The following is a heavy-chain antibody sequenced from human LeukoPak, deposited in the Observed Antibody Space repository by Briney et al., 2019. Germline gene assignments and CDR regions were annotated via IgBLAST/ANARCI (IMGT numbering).Heavy chain of an antibody. CDR1: GGTFSSYA. V-gene: IGHV1-69*13. D-gene: IGHD2-2*02. CDR3: ARVYGFKNIPDA. CDR2: IIPIFGTA. J-gene: IGHJ5*02. Sequence: EASVKVSCKASGGTFSSYAISWVRQAPGQGLEWMGGIIPIFGTANYAQKFQGRVTITADESTSTAYMELSSLRSEDTAVYYCARVYGFKNIPDAWGQGTLVTVSS.